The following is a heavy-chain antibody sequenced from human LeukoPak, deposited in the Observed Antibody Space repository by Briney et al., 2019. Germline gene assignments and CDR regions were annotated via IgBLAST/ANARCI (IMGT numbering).Heavy chain of an antibody. V-gene: IGHV4-59*01. CDR3: ARGVYIAAAQYSY. Sequence: SETLSLTCTVSGGSISSYYWSWIRQPPGKGLEWIGYIYYSGSTNYNPSLKSRVTISVDTSKNQFSLKLSSVTAADTAVYYCARGVYIAAAQYSYWGQGTLVTVSS. J-gene: IGHJ4*02. CDR1: GGSISSYY. CDR2: IYYSGST. D-gene: IGHD6-13*01.